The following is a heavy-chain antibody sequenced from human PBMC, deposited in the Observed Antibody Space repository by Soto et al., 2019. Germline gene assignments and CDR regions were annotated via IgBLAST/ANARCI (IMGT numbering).Heavy chain of an antibody. CDR1: GFTFSSYA. J-gene: IGHJ6*02. V-gene: IGHV3-23*01. D-gene: IGHD4-4*01. Sequence: GGSLRLSCAASGFTFSSYAMSWVRQAPGKGLEWVSAISGSGGSTYYADSVKGRFTISRDNSKNTLYLQMNSLRAEDTAVYYCAKADYSNPDYYYYGMDVWGQGTTVTVSS. CDR3: AKADYSNPDYYYYGMDV. CDR2: ISGSGGST.